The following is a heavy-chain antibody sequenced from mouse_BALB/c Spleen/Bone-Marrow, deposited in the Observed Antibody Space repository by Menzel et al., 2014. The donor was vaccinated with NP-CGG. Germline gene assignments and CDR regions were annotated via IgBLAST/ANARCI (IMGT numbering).Heavy chain of an antibody. J-gene: IGHJ3*01. CDR2: ISYSGST. CDR3: ARREDYDWFAY. Sequence: EVKPQESGPGLVKPSQSLSLTCTVTGYSITSDYAWNWIRQFPGNKLEWMGYISYSGSTSYNPSLKSRISITRDTSKNQFFLQLNSVTTEDTATYYCARREDYDWFAYWGQGTLVTVSA. V-gene: IGHV3-2*02. D-gene: IGHD2-4*01. CDR1: GYSITSDYA.